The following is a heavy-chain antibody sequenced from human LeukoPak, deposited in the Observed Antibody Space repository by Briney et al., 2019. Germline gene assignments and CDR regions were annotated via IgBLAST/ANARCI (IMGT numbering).Heavy chain of an antibody. V-gene: IGHV1-2*02. D-gene: IGHD3-10*01. J-gene: IGHJ5*02. CDR1: GYTLTGYY. Sequence: ASVKVSCKASGYTLTGYYMHWVRQAPGQGLEWMGWINPNSGGTNYAQKFQGRVTMTRDTSISTAYMELSRLRSDDTAVYYCARAGEVGYGSGRGNTWGQGTLVTVSS. CDR2: INPNSGGT. CDR3: ARAGEVGYGSGRGNT.